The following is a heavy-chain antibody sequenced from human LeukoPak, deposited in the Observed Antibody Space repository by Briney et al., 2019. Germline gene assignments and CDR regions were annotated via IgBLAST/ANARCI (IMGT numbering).Heavy chain of an antibody. D-gene: IGHD5-18*01. CDR1: GYTFTSYY. CDR3: ARALPHRRLMDTTVEQHWFDP. CDR2: INPSGDNT. J-gene: IGHJ5*02. V-gene: IGHV1-46*01. Sequence: ASVKVSCKASGYTFTSYYMHWVRQAPGQGLEWMGIINPSGDNTRYAQKFQARVTMTRDMSTSTVYMELSSLRFEDTAMYYCARALPHRRLMDTTVEQHWFDPWGQGTLVTVSS.